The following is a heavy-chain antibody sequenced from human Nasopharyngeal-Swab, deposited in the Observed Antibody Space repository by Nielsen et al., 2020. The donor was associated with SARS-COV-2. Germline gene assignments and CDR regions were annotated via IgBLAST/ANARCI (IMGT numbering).Heavy chain of an antibody. D-gene: IGHD1-26*01. Sequence: GESLKISCAASGFTFSDYYMSWIRQAPGKGLEWVSYISSSSSYTNYADSVKGRFTISRDNAKSSLYLQMNSLRAEDTAVYYCAREYSGSYLGVDYWGQGTLVTVSS. V-gene: IGHV3-11*06. J-gene: IGHJ4*02. CDR3: AREYSGSYLGVDY. CDR1: GFTFSDYY. CDR2: ISSSSSYT.